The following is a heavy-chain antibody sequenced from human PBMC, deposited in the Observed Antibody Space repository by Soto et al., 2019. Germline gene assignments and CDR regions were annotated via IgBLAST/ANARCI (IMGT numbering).Heavy chain of an antibody. Sequence: ASVKVSCKASGYTFTSYAMHWVRQAPGQRLEWMGWINAGNGNTKYSQKFQGRVTITRDTSASTAYMELSSLRSEDTALYYCARAVNWNLGFDTWGQGTMVTVSS. V-gene: IGHV1-3*01. CDR3: ARAVNWNLGFDT. J-gene: IGHJ5*02. CDR2: INAGNGNT. D-gene: IGHD1-20*01. CDR1: GYTFTSYA.